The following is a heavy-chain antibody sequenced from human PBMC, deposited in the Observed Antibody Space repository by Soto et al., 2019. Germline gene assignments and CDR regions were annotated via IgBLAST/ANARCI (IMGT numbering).Heavy chain of an antibody. Sequence: QVQLVQSGAEVKKPGSSVKVSCKASGGTFSSDTISWVRQAPGQGLEWMGRIIPILGIANYARKFQGRVTITADKSTSTAYMELSSLRSEDTTVYYCAGGGATSAAGEYFQLWGQGTLVDVSS. CDR2: IIPILGIA. CDR1: GGTFSSDT. J-gene: IGHJ1*01. V-gene: IGHV1-69*02. CDR3: AGGGATSAAGEYFQL. D-gene: IGHD6-13*01.